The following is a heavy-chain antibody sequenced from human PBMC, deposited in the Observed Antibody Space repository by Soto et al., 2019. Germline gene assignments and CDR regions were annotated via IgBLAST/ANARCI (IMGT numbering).Heavy chain of an antibody. J-gene: IGHJ4*02. D-gene: IGHD6-13*01. CDR2: IYYSGST. V-gene: IGHV4-39*01. CDR3: ARGIAAAGKYY. CDR1: GGSISSSSYY. Sequence: SETLSLTCTVSGGSISSSSYYWGWIRQPPGKGLEWIGSIYYSGSTCYNPSLKSRVTISVDTSKNQFSLKLSSVTAADTAVYYCARGIAAAGKYYWGQGTLVTVSS.